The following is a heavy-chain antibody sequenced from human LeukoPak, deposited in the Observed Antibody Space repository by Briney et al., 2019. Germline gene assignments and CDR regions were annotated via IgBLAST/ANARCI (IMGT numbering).Heavy chain of an antibody. CDR2: IIPMFGTA. J-gene: IGHJ4*02. CDR1: GGTFNSFA. V-gene: IGHV1-69*13. CDR3: ARGARVATMDFEY. D-gene: IGHD5-12*01. Sequence: SVKVSCKASGGTFNSFAISWVRQAPGQGLEWMGGIIPMFGTAKYAQKFQGRVSITADESTTTAFMDLSSLRSEDTAVYYCARGARVATMDFEYWAREPWSPSPQ.